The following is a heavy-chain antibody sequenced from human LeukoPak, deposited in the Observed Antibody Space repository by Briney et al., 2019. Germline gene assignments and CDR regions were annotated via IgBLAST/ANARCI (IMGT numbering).Heavy chain of an antibody. J-gene: IGHJ4*02. CDR1: GGTFSSYA. CDR2: IIPIFGTA. Sequence: SVKVSCKASGGTFSSYAISWVRQAPGQGLEWMGGIIPIFGTANHAQKFQGRVTITADESTSTAYMELSSLRSEDTAVYYCARDGDYYDSSGYYGYWGQGTLVTVSS. V-gene: IGHV1-69*13. D-gene: IGHD3-22*01. CDR3: ARDGDYYDSSGYYGY.